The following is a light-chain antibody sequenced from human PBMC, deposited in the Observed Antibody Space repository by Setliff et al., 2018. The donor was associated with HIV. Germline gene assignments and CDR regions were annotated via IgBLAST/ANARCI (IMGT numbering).Light chain of an antibody. V-gene: IGLV2-14*01. CDR2: EVT. J-gene: IGLJ1*01. Sequence: QSVLAQPASVSGSPGQSITISCTGTSSDVSAYKYVSWYQQHPGKAPKLMIYEVTNRPSGVSNRFSGSKSGNTASLTISGLQAEDEADYYCSSYTSNYTYVFGTGTKVTVL. CDR1: SSDVSAYKY. CDR3: SSYTSNYTYV.